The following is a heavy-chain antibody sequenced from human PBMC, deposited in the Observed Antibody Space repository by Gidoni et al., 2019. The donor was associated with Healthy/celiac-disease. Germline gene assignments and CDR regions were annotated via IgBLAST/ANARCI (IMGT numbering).Heavy chain of an antibody. D-gene: IGHD6-13*01. Sequence: EVQLVESGGGLVQPGGSLRLSCAASGFTFSSYSMNWVRQAPGKGLEWVSYISSSSSTIYYADSVKGRFTISRDNAKNSLYLQMNSLRDEDTAVYYCARDRRVAASRGAFDIWGQGTMVTVSS. J-gene: IGHJ3*02. V-gene: IGHV3-48*02. CDR1: GFTFSSYS. CDR3: ARDRRVAASRGAFDI. CDR2: ISSSSSTI.